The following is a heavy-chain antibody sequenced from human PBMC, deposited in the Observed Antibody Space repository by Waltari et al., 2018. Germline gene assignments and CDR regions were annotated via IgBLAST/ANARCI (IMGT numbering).Heavy chain of an antibody. CDR3: ARLSYIGAIDY. D-gene: IGHD1-26*01. V-gene: IGHV4-34*01. CDR1: GGSFSGYY. Sequence: QVQLQQWGAGLLKPSETLSLTCAVYGGSFSGYYWSWIRQPPGKGLEWIGEINHSGSTNYNPSLKSRVTISVDTSKNQFSLKLSSVTAADTAVYYCARLSYIGAIDYWGQGTLVTVSS. CDR2: INHSGST. J-gene: IGHJ4*02.